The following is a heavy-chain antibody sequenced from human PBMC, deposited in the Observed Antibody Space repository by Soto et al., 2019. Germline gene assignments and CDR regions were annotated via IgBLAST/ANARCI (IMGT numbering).Heavy chain of an antibody. CDR2: IKSKTDGGTT. D-gene: IGHD4-4*01. Sequence: GGSLRLSCTASGFTFSNAWMSWVRQAPGKGLEWVGRIKSKTDGGTTDYAAPVQGRFTVSRVDSKNTLYLQMNSLKTEDTAVYYCTTATSVTTVTPVRENWFDPWGQGTLVTVSS. J-gene: IGHJ5*02. CDR3: TTATSVTTVTPVRENWFDP. CDR1: GFTFSNAW. V-gene: IGHV3-15*01.